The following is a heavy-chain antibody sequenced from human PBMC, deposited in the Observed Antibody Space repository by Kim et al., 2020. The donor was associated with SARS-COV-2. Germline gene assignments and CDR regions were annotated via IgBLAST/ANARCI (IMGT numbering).Heavy chain of an antibody. CDR3: ARDSGYPTGYYTLPYETGTTLAFAI. J-gene: IGHJ3*02. CDR2: INTNTGNP. CDR1: GYTFTSYA. V-gene: IGHV7-4-1*02. D-gene: IGHD3-3*01. Sequence: ASVKVSCKASGYTFTSYAMNWVRQAPGQGLEWMGWINTNTGNPTYAQGFTGRFVFSLDTSVSTAYLQISSLKAEDTAVYYCARDSGYPTGYYTLPYETGTTLAFAIWGQGTMVTVSS.